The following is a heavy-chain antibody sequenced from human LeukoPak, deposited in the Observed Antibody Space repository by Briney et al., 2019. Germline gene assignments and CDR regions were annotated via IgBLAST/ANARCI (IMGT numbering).Heavy chain of an antibody. J-gene: IGHJ4*02. V-gene: IGHV4-30-4*01. D-gene: IGHD6-19*01. CDR1: GGSISSGDYY. CDR2: IYYSGST. CDR3: ARDRYSSGWNRGYFDY. Sequence: SQTLSLTCTVSGGSISSGDYYWSWIRQPPGKGLEWIGYIYYSGSTYYNPSLKSRVTISVDTSKNQFSLKLSSVTAADTAVYYCARDRYSSGWNRGYFDYWGQGTLVTVSS.